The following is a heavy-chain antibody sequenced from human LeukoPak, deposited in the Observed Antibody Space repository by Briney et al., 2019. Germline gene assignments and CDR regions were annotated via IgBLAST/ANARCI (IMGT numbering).Heavy chain of an antibody. CDR2: IYPGDSDT. D-gene: IGHD3-22*01. J-gene: IGHJ3*02. V-gene: IGHV5-51*01. Sequence: GESLKISCKGSGYSFTSYWIGWVRQVPGKGLEWMGIIYPGDSDTRYSPSFQGQVTISADKSISTAYLQWSSLKASDTAMYYCASANYYDSSGYYFQDAFDIWGQGTMVTVSS. CDR1: GYSFTSYW. CDR3: ASANYYDSSGYYFQDAFDI.